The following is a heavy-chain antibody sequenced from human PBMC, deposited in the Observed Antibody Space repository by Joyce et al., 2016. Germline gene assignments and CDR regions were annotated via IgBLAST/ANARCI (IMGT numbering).Heavy chain of an antibody. J-gene: IGHJ4*02. CDR2: INTYSGET. CDR1: AYSFNSHT. V-gene: IGHV1-18*04. D-gene: IGHD6-19*01. Sequence: QVQLVQSGGEVKQHGASVKVSCKASAYSFNSHTIPWVRQAPGQGRVCMGRINTYSGETNYAQSLQGRVTMTRDTSASTAFMELRSLRSDDTAVYYCARESSGWGFCDYWGQGTLVTVSS. CDR3: ARESSGWGFCDY.